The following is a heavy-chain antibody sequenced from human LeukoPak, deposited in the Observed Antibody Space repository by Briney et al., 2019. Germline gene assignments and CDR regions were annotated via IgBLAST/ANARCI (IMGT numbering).Heavy chain of an antibody. J-gene: IGHJ6*03. Sequence: PSETLSLTCTVSGGSISSYYWSWIRQPAGKGLEWIGRIYTSGSTNYNPSLKSRVTISVDTSKNQFSLKLSSVTAADTAVYYCASGSYFHYYYYYMDVWGKGTTVTVSS. V-gene: IGHV4-4*07. D-gene: IGHD1-26*01. CDR2: IYTSGST. CDR1: GGSISSYY. CDR3: ASGSYFHYYYYYMDV.